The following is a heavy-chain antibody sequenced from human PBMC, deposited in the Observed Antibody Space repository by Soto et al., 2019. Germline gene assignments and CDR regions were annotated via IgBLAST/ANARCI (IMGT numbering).Heavy chain of an antibody. CDR2: FSYEGANT. CDR3: ARVTPGNNLYYFSGLDV. D-gene: IGHD1-1*01. V-gene: IGHV3-30-3*01. Sequence: GGAPRLSCVSSGFTFGTYGIHLVRPAPGKGLQGVALFSYEGANTYYAASVKGRFTISRDNSKSTLYLQMDSLRPEDTGVYYCARVTPGNNLYYFSGLDVWGQGTSVTVSS. CDR1: GFTFGTYG. J-gene: IGHJ6*02.